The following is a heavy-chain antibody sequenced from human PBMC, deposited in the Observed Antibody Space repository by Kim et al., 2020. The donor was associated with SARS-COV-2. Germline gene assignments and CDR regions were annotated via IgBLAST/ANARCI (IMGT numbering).Heavy chain of an antibody. CDR3: ARVFEGGGYDSADNWFDP. CDR2: ISSSGSTI. V-gene: IGHV3-11*01. CDR1: GFTFSDYY. Sequence: GGSLRLSCAASGFTFSDYYMSWIRQAPGKGLEWVSYISSSGSTIYYADSVKGRFTISRDNAKNSLYLQMNSLRAEDTAVYYCARVFEGGGYDSADNWFDPWGQGTLVTVSS. J-gene: IGHJ5*02. D-gene: IGHD5-12*01.